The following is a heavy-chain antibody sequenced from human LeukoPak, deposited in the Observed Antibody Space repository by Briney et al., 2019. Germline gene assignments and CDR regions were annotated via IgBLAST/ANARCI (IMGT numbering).Heavy chain of an antibody. D-gene: IGHD4-11*01. CDR2: ISAYNGNT. CDR3: ARAARVGTTVTYLPTDDY. V-gene: IGHV1-18*01. Sequence: ASVKVSCKASGYTFTSYGISWVRQAPGQGLEWMGWISAYNGNTNYAQKLQGRVTMTTDTSTSTAYMELRSLRSDDTAVYYCARAARVGTTVTYLPTDDYWGQGTLVTVSS. J-gene: IGHJ4*02. CDR1: GYTFTSYG.